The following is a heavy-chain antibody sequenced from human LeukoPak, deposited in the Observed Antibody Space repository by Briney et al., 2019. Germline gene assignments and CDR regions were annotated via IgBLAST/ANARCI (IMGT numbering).Heavy chain of an antibody. J-gene: IGHJ4*02. CDR3: ARAPRYYYDSSGYYVPHFDY. Sequence: SETLSLTCAVSGGSISSGGYSWSWLRQPPGKGLEWIGYIYHSGSTYYNPSLKSRVTISVDRSKNQFSLKLSSVTAADTAVYYCARAPRYYYDSSGYYVPHFDYWGQGTLVTVSS. CDR1: GGSISSGGYS. CDR2: IYHSGST. V-gene: IGHV4-30-2*01. D-gene: IGHD3-22*01.